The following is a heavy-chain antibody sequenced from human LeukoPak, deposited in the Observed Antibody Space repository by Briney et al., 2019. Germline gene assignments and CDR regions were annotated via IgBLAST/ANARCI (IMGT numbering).Heavy chain of an antibody. Sequence: PGGSLRLSCAASGFTFRSYAMHWVRQAPGKGLERLAVISYDGSNKYYADSVKGRFTISRDNSKNTLYLQMNSLRAEDTAVYYCARGSPMIVVVTPFDYWGQGTLVTVSS. J-gene: IGHJ4*02. V-gene: IGHV3-30*01. D-gene: IGHD3-22*01. CDR3: ARGSPMIVVVTPFDY. CDR1: GFTFRSYA. CDR2: ISYDGSNK.